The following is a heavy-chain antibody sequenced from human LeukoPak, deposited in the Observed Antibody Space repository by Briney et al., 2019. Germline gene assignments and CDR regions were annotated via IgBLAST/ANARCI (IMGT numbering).Heavy chain of an antibody. J-gene: IGHJ4*02. CDR2: ISSSSSYI. CDR3: ARGSGYYDSSGYFAY. Sequence: GGSLRLSCAASGLTFSSYSMNWVRQAPGKGLEWVSSISSSSSYIYYADSVKGRFTISRDNAKNSLYLQMNSLRDEDTAVYYCARGSGYYDSSGYFAYWGQGTLVTVSS. V-gene: IGHV3-21*01. CDR1: GLTFSSYS. D-gene: IGHD3-22*01.